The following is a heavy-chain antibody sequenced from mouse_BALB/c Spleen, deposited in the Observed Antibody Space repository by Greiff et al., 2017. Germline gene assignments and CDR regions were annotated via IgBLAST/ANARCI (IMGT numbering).Heavy chain of an antibody. CDR3: ARRDIVPYYAMDY. V-gene: IGHV1S137*01. CDR2: ISTYYGDA. D-gene: IGHD5-1*01. Sequence: QVQLQQSGAELVRPGVSVKISCKGSGYTFTDYAMHWVKQSHAKSLEWIGVISTYYGDASYNQKFKGKATMTVDKSSSTAYMELARLTSEDSAIYYCARRDIVPYYAMDYWGQGTSVTVSS. CDR1: GYTFTDYA. J-gene: IGHJ4*01.